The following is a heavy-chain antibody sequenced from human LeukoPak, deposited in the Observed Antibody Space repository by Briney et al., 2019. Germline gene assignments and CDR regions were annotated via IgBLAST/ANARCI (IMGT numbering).Heavy chain of an antibody. V-gene: IGHV3-23*01. D-gene: IGHD2-2*02. CDR1: GFSFSGYA. CDR3: AKGSRGYTNYYFDY. Sequence: PGGSLRLSCASSGFSFSGYAMIWVRQAPRKGLELVSTISGSGASTFYADSVRGRFITSKDIPSNIVYLQMNSLRAEDTAVYYCAKGSRGYTNYYFDYWGQGTLVTVSS. CDR2: ISGSGAST. J-gene: IGHJ4*02.